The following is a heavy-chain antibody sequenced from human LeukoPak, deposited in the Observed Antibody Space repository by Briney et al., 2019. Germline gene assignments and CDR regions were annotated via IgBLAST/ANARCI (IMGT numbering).Heavy chain of an antibody. Sequence: ASVRVSCKASGYTFTSYGMSWVRQAPGQGLEWMGWISAYNGNTNYAQKLQGRVTMTTDTSTSTAYMELRSLRSDDTAVYYCARVRWGRPWMIVVVTTPGMYYFDYWGQGTLVTASS. J-gene: IGHJ4*02. D-gene: IGHD3-22*01. CDR1: GYTFTSYG. CDR2: ISAYNGNT. V-gene: IGHV1-18*01. CDR3: ARVRWGRPWMIVVVTTPGMYYFDY.